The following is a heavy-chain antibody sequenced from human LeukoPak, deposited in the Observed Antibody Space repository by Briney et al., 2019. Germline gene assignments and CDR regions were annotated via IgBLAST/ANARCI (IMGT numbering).Heavy chain of an antibody. J-gene: IGHJ6*01. CDR2: ISSGGHNI. V-gene: IGHV3-21*01. Sequence: PGGSLRLSCAASDLTFSRYSMNWFRQAPGEGLEWVSSISSGGHNIFYADPVKGRFTISRDNAKNSLYLQMNSLRVEDTAVYYCARHGDGFYHGMDVWGQGTTVTVSS. CDR1: DLTFSRYS. D-gene: IGHD4-17*01. CDR3: ARHGDGFYHGMDV.